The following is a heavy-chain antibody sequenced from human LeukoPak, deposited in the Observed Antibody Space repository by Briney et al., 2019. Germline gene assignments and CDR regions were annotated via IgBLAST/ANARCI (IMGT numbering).Heavy chain of an antibody. V-gene: IGHV4-59*01. CDR1: GGSISSYY. D-gene: IGHD2-15*01. J-gene: IGHJ6*03. CDR2: IYYSGST. CDR3: ARGWSYYYYYMDV. Sequence: SETLSLTCTVSGGSISSYYWSWIRQPPGKGLEWIGYIYYSGSTNYNPSLHSRVTISLDASKNQFSLKLTSVTAADTAVYYCARGWSYYYYYMDVWGKGTTVTVSS.